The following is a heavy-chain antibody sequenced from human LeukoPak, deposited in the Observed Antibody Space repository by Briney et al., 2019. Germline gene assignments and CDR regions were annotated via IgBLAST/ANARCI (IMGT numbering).Heavy chain of an antibody. CDR1: GFTFSNYA. CDR2: ILGSGGST. D-gene: IGHD2-15*01. CDR3: AKVVVAAATNIDAFDV. V-gene: IGHV3-23*01. J-gene: IGHJ3*01. Sequence: PGGSLRLSCAASGFTFSNYAMSWVRQAPGKGRGWVSGILGSGGSTHYADSVKGRFTISRDNSKNTLYLQMNSLRGEDTAVYYCAKVVVAAATNIDAFDVWGQGTMVTVSS.